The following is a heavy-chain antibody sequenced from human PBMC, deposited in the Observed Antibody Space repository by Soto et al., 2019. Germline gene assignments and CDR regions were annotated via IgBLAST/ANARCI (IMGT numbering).Heavy chain of an antibody. V-gene: IGHV4-59*01. CDR3: ARVVGYMVRGVTPPPFFDY. CDR2: IYYSGST. J-gene: IGHJ4*02. CDR1: GGSISSYY. D-gene: IGHD3-10*01. Sequence: SETLSLTCTVSGGSISSYYWSWIRQPPGKGLEWIGYIYYSGSTNYNPSLKSRVTISVDTSKNQFFLKLGFVTAADTAVFYCARVVGYMVRGVTPPPFFDYWGQGTLVTVSS.